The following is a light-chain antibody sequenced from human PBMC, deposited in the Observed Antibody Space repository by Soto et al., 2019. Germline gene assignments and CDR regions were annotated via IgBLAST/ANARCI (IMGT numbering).Light chain of an antibody. V-gene: IGLV2-14*03. CDR1: SSDVGGYNY. J-gene: IGLJ1*01. CDR3: SSYTTSNTRQIV. Sequence: QSALTQPASVSGSPGQSITISCTGTSSDVGGYNYVSWYQHHPGKAPKLMIYDVSNRPSGVSNRCSGSKSGNTASLTISGRQPEDEADYYCSSYTTSNTRQIVFGTGTKLTVL. CDR2: DVS.